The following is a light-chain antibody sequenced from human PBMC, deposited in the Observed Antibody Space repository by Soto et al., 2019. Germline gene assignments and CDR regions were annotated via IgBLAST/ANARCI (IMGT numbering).Light chain of an antibody. CDR3: QQYSSSPWT. J-gene: IGKJ1*01. CDR1: QSVSSYY. CDR2: GAS. Sequence: EIALTQSPDTLSLSPGERATLSCRASQSVSSYYLAWYQQKPGQAPRLLMYGASSRATGIPDRFSGSGSGTDFTLTISRLEPEDFAVYYCQQYSSSPWTFGQGTKVEIK. V-gene: IGKV3-20*01.